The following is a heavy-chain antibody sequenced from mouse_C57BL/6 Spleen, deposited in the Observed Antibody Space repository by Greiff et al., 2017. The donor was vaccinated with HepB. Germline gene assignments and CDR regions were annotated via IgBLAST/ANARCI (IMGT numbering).Heavy chain of an antibody. CDR2: ISSGSSTI. CDR1: GFTFSDYG. V-gene: IGHV5-17*01. D-gene: IGHD1-1*01. Sequence: EVKLVESGGGLVKPGGSLKLSCAASGFTFSDYGMHWVRQAPEKGLEWVAYISSGSSTIYYADTVKGRFTISRDNAKNTLFLQMTSLRSEDTAMYYCARPRDYYGSSLAYWGQGTLVTVSA. J-gene: IGHJ3*01. CDR3: ARPRDYYGSSLAY.